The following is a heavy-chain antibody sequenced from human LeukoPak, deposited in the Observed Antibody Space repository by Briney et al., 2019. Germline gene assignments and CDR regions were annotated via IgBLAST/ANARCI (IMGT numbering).Heavy chain of an antibody. D-gene: IGHD3-16*01. J-gene: IGHJ4*02. Sequence: ASVKVSCKASGYTFTNYDIHWVRQATGQGLEWLGWMTPNSGNTGYAQKFQGRVTSTRDTSIGTAYMELNSLTSEDTAVYFCARNLYESGEFDYWGQGTLVTVSS. CDR2: MTPNSGNT. CDR3: ARNLYESGEFDY. V-gene: IGHV1-8*01. CDR1: GYTFTNYD.